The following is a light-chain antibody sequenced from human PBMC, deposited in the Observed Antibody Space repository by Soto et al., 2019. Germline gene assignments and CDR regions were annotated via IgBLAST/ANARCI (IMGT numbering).Light chain of an antibody. CDR1: SGHSSYI. CDR3: ETWDGNTQNCV. V-gene: IGLV4-60*02. CDR2: LEGSGSY. Sequence: QPVLTQSSSASASLGSSVKLTCTLSSGHSSYIIAWHQQQPGKAPRYLMKLEGSGSYNKGSGVPDRFSGSSSGADRYLTISNLQFEDEADYYCETWDGNTQNCVFGGGTKLTVL. J-gene: IGLJ3*02.